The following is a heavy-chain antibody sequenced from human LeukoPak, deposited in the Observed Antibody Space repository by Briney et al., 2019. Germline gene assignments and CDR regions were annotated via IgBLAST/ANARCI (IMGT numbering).Heavy chain of an antibody. CDR3: ARGYSSSSGRPDY. D-gene: IGHD6-6*01. CDR1: GGSMSSTSYY. J-gene: IGHJ4*02. CDR2: IYYSGNT. V-gene: IGHV4-39*01. Sequence: SETLSLTCTVSGGSMSSTSYYWGWIRQPPGKGLEWIGSIYYSGNTHYNPSLKSRVTISVDTSKNQFSLKLSSVTAADTAVYYCARGYSSSSGRPDYWGQGTLVTVSS.